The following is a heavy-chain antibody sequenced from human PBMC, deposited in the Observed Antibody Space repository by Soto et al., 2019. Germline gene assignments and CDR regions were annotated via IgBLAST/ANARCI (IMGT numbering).Heavy chain of an antibody. V-gene: IGHV4-34*01. CDR2: INHSGAT. CDR1: GGSFSDYY. Sequence: QVQLQQWGAGLLKPSETLSLTCGVYGGSFSDYYWSWIRQPPGKGLEWIGEINHSGATTYNPSLTSRVTISVDTSKNQFSLKVRSVTAADTAVYYCARLRYYGSGKPVDHWGQGTLVTVSS. J-gene: IGHJ4*02. D-gene: IGHD3-10*01. CDR3: ARLRYYGSGKPVDH.